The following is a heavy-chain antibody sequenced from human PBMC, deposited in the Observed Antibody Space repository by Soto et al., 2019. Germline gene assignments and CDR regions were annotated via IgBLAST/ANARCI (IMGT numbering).Heavy chain of an antibody. CDR2: IYYSGST. D-gene: IGHD3-10*01. Sequence: PSETLSLTCTVSGGSISSYYWSWIRQPPGKGLEWIGYIYYSGSTNYNPSLKSRVTISVDTSKNQFSLKLSSVTAADMAVYYCARHVHRRFGESNFDYWGQGTXVTVSS. CDR3: ARHVHRRFGESNFDY. V-gene: IGHV4-59*08. J-gene: IGHJ4*02. CDR1: GGSISSYY.